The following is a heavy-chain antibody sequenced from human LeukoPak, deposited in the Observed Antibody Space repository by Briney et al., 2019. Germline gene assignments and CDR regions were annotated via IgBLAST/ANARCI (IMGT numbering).Heavy chain of an antibody. CDR1: GGSFSGYY. D-gene: IGHD3-10*01. V-gene: IGHV4-34*01. CDR2: INHSGST. J-gene: IGHJ4*02. Sequence: SETLSLTCAVYGGSFSGYYWSWIRQPPGKGLEWIGEINHSGSTNYNPSLKSRVTISVDTSKNQFSLKLSSVTAADTAVYCCASSGYYRYYFDYWGQGTLVTVSS. CDR3: ASSGYYRYYFDY.